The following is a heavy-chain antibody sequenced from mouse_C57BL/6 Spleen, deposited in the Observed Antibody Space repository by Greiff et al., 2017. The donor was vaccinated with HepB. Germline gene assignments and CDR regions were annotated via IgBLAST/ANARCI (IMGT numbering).Heavy chain of an antibody. J-gene: IGHJ4*01. V-gene: IGHV2-2*01. Sequence: VQLQQSGPGLVQPSQSLSITCTVSGFSLTSYGVHWVRQSPGKGLEWLGVIWSGGSTDYNAAFISRLSISKDNSKSQVFFKMNSLQADYTAIYYCARNRGLLLRQCYAMDYWGQGTSVTVSS. CDR2: IWSGGST. CDR1: GFSLTSYG. CDR3: ARNRGLLLRQCYAMDY. D-gene: IGHD1-1*01.